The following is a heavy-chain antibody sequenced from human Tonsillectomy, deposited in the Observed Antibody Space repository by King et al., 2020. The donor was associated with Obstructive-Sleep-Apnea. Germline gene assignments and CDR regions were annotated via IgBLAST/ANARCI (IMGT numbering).Heavy chain of an antibody. CDR1: GGSISSYY. Sequence: QLQESGPRLVKPSETLSLTCTVSGGSISSYYWSWIRQPPGKGLEWIVFIYYSGSTNYNPSLTSRVTISVDTSKNQFSLKLSSVTAADTAVYYCARGRYYGSGSFPYYFDYWGQGALVTVSS. D-gene: IGHD3-10*01. J-gene: IGHJ4*02. V-gene: IGHV4-59*01. CDR2: IYYSGST. CDR3: ARGRYYGSGSFPYYFDY.